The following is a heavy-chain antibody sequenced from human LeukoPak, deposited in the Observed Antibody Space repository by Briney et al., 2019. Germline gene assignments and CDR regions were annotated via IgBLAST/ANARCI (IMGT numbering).Heavy chain of an antibody. D-gene: IGHD7-27*01. CDR2: IYYSGST. CDR3: ATIRGANWGFAVDY. Sequence: PSETLSLTCTVSGGSISSSSYSWGWIRQPPGKGLEWIGSIYYSGSTYYNPSLKSRVTISVDTSKNQFSLKLSSVTAADTAVYYCATIRGANWGFAVDYWGQGTLVTVSS. V-gene: IGHV4-39*01. CDR1: GGSISSSSYS. J-gene: IGHJ4*02.